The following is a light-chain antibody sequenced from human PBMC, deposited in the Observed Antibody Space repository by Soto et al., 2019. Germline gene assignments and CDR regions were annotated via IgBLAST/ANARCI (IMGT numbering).Light chain of an antibody. CDR2: EVS. CDR1: SSDIGGYNY. J-gene: IGLJ1*01. V-gene: IGLV2-14*01. CDR3: SSYTSSSTYV. Sequence: LTQPASVSGSPGQSITISCTGTSSDIGGYNYVSWYQQHPGKAPKLMIYEVSNRPSGVSNRFSGSKSGNTASLTISGLQAEDEADYYCSSYTSSSTYVFGTGTKVTVL.